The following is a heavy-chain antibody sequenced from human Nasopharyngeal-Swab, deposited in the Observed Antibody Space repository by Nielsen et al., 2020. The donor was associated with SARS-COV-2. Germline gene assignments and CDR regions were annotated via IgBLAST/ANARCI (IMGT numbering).Heavy chain of an antibody. Sequence: PTSAAPGFPFSSYSMNWVRQAPGKGLEWVSYISSSSSTIYYADSVKGRFTISRDNAKNSLYLQMNSLRDEDTAVYYCASNPTGYSSSWYFYYYMDVWGKGTTVTVSS. CDR3: ASNPTGYSSSWYFYYYMDV. J-gene: IGHJ6*03. V-gene: IGHV3-48*02. D-gene: IGHD6-13*01. CDR2: ISSSSSTI. CDR1: GFPFSSYS.